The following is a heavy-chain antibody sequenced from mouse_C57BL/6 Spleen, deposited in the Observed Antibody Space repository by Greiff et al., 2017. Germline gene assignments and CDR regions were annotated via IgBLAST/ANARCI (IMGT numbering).Heavy chain of an antibody. CDR3: ATITTVVEYYAMAY. CDR1: GYAFSSSW. D-gene: IGHD1-1*01. V-gene: IGHV1-82*01. CDR2: IYPGDGDT. Sequence: QVQLQQPGPELVKPGASVKISCKASGYAFSSSWMNWVKQRPGKGLEWIGRIYPGDGDTNYNGKFKGKATLTVDKSSSTAYMQLSSLTSEDSAVYFCATITTVVEYYAMAYWGQGTSVTVSS. J-gene: IGHJ4*01.